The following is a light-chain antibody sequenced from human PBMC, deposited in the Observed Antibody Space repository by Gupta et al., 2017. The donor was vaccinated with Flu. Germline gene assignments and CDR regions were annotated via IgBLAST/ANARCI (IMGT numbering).Light chain of an antibody. V-gene: IGKV3-11*01. CDR2: DAS. Sequence: EIVLTQSPVTLSLSPGERATLSCRASQSISSYLGWYQQKPGQAPRLLIYDASNRATGIPARFSGSGSETDFTLTISSLEPEDFAVYFCQQSITPYSFGQGTKLEMK. CDR1: QSISSY. CDR3: QQSITPYS. J-gene: IGKJ2*03.